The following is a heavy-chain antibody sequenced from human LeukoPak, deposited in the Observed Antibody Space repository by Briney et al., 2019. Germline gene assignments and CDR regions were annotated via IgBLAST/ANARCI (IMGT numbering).Heavy chain of an antibody. J-gene: IGHJ5*02. CDR1: GYSFTGYH. CDR2: ISPSGGST. CDR3: ARDSLRTAIAMAGGNWFDP. V-gene: IGHV1-46*01. D-gene: IGHD6-19*01. Sequence: ASVKVSCKAPGYSFTGYHMHWVRQAPGQGLEWMGIISPSGGSTTYAEKFQGRVTMTRDTSTSTVYMELSSLRSEDTAVYYCARDSLRTAIAMAGGNWFDPWGQGTLVTVSS.